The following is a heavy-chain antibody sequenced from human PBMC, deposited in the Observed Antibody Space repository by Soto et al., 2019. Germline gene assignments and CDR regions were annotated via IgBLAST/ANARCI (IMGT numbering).Heavy chain of an antibody. Sequence: SGGSLRLSCAASGFTVSSNYMSWVRQAPGKGLEWVSVIYSGGSTYYADSVKGRFTISRDNSKNTLYLQMNSLRAEDTAVYYCARSSAWFAPVYFDYWGQGTLVTVYS. CDR2: IYSGGST. V-gene: IGHV3-53*01. D-gene: IGHD3-10*01. CDR1: GFTVSSNY. CDR3: ARSSAWFAPVYFDY. J-gene: IGHJ4*02.